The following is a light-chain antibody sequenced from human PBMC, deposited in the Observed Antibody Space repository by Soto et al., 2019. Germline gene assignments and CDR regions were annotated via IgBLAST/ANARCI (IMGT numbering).Light chain of an antibody. V-gene: IGKV3-20*01. Sequence: IVLTQSPGALSLSPGETATLSCRASQHVDSNYVAWYKQTPGQPPRLLIRSTSFRATGVPDRFSGSGSGTDFTLTISSLQPEDSASYCCQQSYSSWATFGGGTKVEIQ. J-gene: IGKJ4*01. CDR1: QHVDSNY. CDR2: STS. CDR3: QQSYSSWAT.